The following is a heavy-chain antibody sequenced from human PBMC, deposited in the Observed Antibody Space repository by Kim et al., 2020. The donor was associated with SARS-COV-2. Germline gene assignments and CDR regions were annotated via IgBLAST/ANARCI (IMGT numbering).Heavy chain of an antibody. CDR3: AREEGTKWDFYYGMDV. Sequence: ASVKVSCKASGYTFTSYGISWVRQAPGQGLEWMGWISAYNGDTNYAQKLQGRVTMTTDTSTSTAYMELRSLRSDETAVYYCAREEGTKWDFYYGMDVWGQGTTVTVSS. CDR1: GYTFTSYG. CDR2: ISAYNGDT. J-gene: IGHJ6*02. V-gene: IGHV1-18*01. D-gene: IGHD2-8*01.